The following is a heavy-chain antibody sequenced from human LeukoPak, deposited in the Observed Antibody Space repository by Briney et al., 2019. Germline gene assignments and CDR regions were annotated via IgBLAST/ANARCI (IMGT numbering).Heavy chain of an antibody. CDR3: ARGYGRVPAAMQEAYYYYYGMDV. J-gene: IGHJ6*04. CDR1: GGSISSGDYY. CDR2: IYYSGST. D-gene: IGHD2-2*01. V-gene: IGHV4-30-4*01. Sequence: PSQTLSLTCTVSGGSISSGDYYWSWIRQPPGKGLEWIGYIYYSGSTYYNPSLKSRVTISVDTSKNQFSLKLSSVTAADTAVYYCARGYGRVPAAMQEAYYYYYGMDVWGKGTTVTVSS.